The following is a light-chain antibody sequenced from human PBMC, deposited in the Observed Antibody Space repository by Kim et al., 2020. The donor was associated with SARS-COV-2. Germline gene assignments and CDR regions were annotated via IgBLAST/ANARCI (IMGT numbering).Light chain of an antibody. CDR1: SNNVGYEG. J-gene: IGLJ3*02. CDR2: RNN. Sequence: TDTLTCTGNSNNVGYEGAAWLQQHQGHPPKLLTYRNNNRPSGISDRFSASRSGNTASLTISGLQPEDETDYYCSAWDSSLSAWVFGGGTQLTVL. V-gene: IGLV10-54*04. CDR3: SAWDSSLSAWV.